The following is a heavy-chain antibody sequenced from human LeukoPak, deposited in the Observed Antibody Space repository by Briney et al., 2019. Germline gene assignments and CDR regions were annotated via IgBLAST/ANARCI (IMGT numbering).Heavy chain of an antibody. D-gene: IGHD1-14*01. Sequence: GGSLRLSCAASGFTFSSYAMHWVRQAPGKGLEWVAVISYDGSNKYYADSVKGRFTISRDNSENTLYLQMNSLRAEDTAVYYCARGNPYYYYMDVWGKGTTVTVSS. J-gene: IGHJ6*03. CDR1: GFTFSSYA. CDR3: ARGNPYYYYMDV. V-gene: IGHV3-30-3*01. CDR2: ISYDGSNK.